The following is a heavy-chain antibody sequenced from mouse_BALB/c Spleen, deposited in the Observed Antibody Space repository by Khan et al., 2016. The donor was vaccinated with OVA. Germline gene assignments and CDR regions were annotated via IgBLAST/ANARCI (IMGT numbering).Heavy chain of an antibody. CDR3: ARSGTITTVVATDFDY. CDR1: GYSITSDYA. CDR2: ISYSGRT. Sequence: EVQLQESGPGLVKPSQSLSLTCTVTGYSITSDYAWNWIRQFPGNKLEWMGYISYSGRTSYNPSLKSRISITRDTSKNQFFLQLNYVTTEDTAPDYCARSGTITTVVATDFDYWGQGTTLTVSS. J-gene: IGHJ2*01. V-gene: IGHV3-2*02. D-gene: IGHD1-1*01.